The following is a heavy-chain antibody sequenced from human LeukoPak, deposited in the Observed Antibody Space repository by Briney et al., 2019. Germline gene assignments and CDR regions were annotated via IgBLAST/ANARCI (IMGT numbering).Heavy chain of an antibody. Sequence: GASLKVSCKASGGTISSYAISWVRQAPGQGLEWMARIIPIFAIANYAQKFQGRVTITADKSTSTAYMELSSLRSEDTAVYYCVGVAATLSRYYFDYWGQGTLVTVSS. CDR1: GGTISSYA. D-gene: IGHD2-15*01. CDR2: IIPIFAIA. V-gene: IGHV1-69*04. J-gene: IGHJ4*02. CDR3: VGVAATLSRYYFDY.